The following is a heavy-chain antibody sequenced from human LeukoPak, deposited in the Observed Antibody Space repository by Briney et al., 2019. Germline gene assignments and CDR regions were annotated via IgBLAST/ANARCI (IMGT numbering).Heavy chain of an antibody. CDR3: AKVPARGWYVGNNWFDP. CDR2: ISGSGGST. J-gene: IGHJ5*02. D-gene: IGHD6-19*01. CDR1: GFTFSTYA. Sequence: PGGSLRLSCAASGFTFSTYAMSWVRQARGKGLEWVSSISGSGGSTHYADSLEGRFTISRDNSKNTLYLQVNSLRAEDTAVYYCAKVPARGWYVGNNWFDPWGQGTLVTVSS. V-gene: IGHV3-23*01.